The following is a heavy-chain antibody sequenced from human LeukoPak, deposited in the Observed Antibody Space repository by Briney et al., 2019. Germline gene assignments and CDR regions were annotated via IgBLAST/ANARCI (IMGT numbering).Heavy chain of an antibody. CDR3: AREVSYDSSGYAIYYFDY. D-gene: IGHD3-22*01. J-gene: IGHJ4*02. V-gene: IGHV4-59*01. Sequence: SETLSLTCIVSGGSISSYYWSWIRQPPGKGLEWIGYIYYSGSTNYNPSLKSRVTISVDTSKNQFSLKLSSVTAADTAVYYCAREVSYDSSGYAIYYFDYWGQGTLVTVSS. CDR1: GGSISSYY. CDR2: IYYSGST.